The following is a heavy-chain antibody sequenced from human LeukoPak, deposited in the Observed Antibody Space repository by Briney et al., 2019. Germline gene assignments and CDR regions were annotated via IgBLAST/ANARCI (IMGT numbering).Heavy chain of an antibody. CDR2: IYTSGST. CDR1: GGSIRSGNYY. CDR3: ARGRGDDKLWFGELSARFFDY. V-gene: IGHV4-61*02. Sequence: SETLSLTCTVSGGSIRSGNYYWSWIRQPAGKGLEWIGRIYTSGSTNYYPSLKSRVTISVDTSKNQFSLKLRSVTAADTAVYYCARGRGDDKLWFGELSARFFDYWGQGTLVTVSS. D-gene: IGHD3-10*01. J-gene: IGHJ4*02.